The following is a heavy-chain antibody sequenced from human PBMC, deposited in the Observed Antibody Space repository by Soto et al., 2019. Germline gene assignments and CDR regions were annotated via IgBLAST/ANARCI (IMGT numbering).Heavy chain of an antibody. CDR2: MNTGAGTT. CDR1: GYTFTTHY. D-gene: IGHD3-9*01. CDR3: ARGGNYDIFMGDAFDV. V-gene: IGHV1-46*01. Sequence: QVQLVQSGAEVKKPGASVKVSCKATGYTFTTHYLYWVRQAPEQGLEWVAIMNTGAGTTAYAQKFQGRLTMTRDTSTSTVFMELSSLRSEDTAMYYCARGGNYDIFMGDAFDVWGQGTMVTVSS. J-gene: IGHJ3*01.